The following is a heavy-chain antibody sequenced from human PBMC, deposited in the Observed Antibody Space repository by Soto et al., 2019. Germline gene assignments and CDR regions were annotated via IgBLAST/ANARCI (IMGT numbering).Heavy chain of an antibody. V-gene: IGHV4-4*02. Sequence: QVQLQESGPGLVKPSGTLSLTCAVSGGSISSSNWWSWVRQPPGKGLEWIGEIYHSGSTNYNPSRKSRVTISVDKSKNQFSLKLNSATAADTAVYYCAKVRESRGPQPFDYWGQGTLVTVSS. CDR1: GGSISSSNW. J-gene: IGHJ4*02. CDR2: IYHSGST. CDR3: AKVRESRGPQPFDY. D-gene: IGHD3-10*01.